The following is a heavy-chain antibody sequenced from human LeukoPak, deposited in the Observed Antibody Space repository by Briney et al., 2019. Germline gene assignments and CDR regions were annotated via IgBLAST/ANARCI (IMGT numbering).Heavy chain of an antibody. V-gene: IGHV4-34*01. CDR1: GGSFSGYY. Sequence: PSETLSLTCAAYGGSFSGYYWSWIRQPPGKGLEWIGEINHSGSTNYNPSLKSRVTISVDTSKNQFSLKLSSVTAADTAVYYCARARGYSYGPYYYGMDVWGQGTTVTVSS. D-gene: IGHD5-18*01. J-gene: IGHJ6*02. CDR3: ARARGYSYGPYYYGMDV. CDR2: INHSGST.